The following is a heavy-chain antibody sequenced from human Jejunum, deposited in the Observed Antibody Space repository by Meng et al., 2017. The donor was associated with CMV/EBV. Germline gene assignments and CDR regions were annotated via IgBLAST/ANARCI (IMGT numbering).Heavy chain of an antibody. CDR1: EYIVTAYH. D-gene: IGHD1-26*01. Sequence: CKASEYIVTAYHIPWVRQAPGQGLEWMGIIKSDGESNIYAQKFEDRVTMTRDMSASTVYMDLTSLRSEDTAVYYCARELPHTYYFASWGQGTLVTVSS. J-gene: IGHJ4*02. CDR3: ARELPHTYYFAS. CDR2: IKSDGESN. V-gene: IGHV1-46*01.